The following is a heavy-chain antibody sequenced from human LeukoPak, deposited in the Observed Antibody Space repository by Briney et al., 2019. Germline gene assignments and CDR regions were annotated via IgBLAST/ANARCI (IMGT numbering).Heavy chain of an antibody. D-gene: IGHD1-7*01. J-gene: IGHJ4*02. CDR3: AKAVAGTTIFLDY. CDR2: IYIGGST. V-gene: IGHV3-66*01. CDR1: GFIVSSNY. Sequence: GGSLRLSCAASGFIVSSNYISWVRQAPGKGLEWVSVIYIGGSTYYADSVKGRFTISRHNSKNMVYLQMTSLRAEDTAVYYCAKAVAGTTIFLDYWGQGTLVTVSS.